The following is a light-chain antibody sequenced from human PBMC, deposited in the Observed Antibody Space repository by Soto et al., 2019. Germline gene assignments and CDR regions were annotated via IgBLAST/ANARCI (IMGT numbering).Light chain of an antibody. CDR1: QRIGSF. V-gene: IGKV1-39*01. CDR2: GAS. J-gene: IGKJ2*01. CDR3: QQYFSALYT. Sequence: DIRMTQSPSSLSASVGDRVTITCRASQRIGSFVHWYQQMPGKAPNLLVYGASSLQSGVPSRFSGGGSGTDFTLTISSLQLEDFATYYCQQYFSALYTFGQGTKLEMK.